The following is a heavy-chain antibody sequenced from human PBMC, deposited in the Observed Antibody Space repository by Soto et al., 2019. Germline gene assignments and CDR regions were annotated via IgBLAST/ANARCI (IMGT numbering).Heavy chain of an antibody. J-gene: IGHJ6*02. V-gene: IGHV3-30*04. Sequence: VVSLRISCAASGFTFSNYAMHWVRRAPGKGLEWVADISHCVMSKYYADSVKGRFTSSRDNSKNTLYLQMNSLRAEDTAVYYCARGEGSLGYCSGGSCYSDWCYGMDVWGQGTTVTVSS. CDR1: GFTFSNYA. CDR3: ARGEGSLGYCSGGSCYSDWCYGMDV. CDR2: ISHCVMSK. D-gene: IGHD2-15*01.